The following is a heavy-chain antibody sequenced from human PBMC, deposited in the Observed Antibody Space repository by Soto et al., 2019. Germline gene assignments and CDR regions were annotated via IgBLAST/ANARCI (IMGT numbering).Heavy chain of an antibody. D-gene: IGHD6-13*01. CDR1: GYSFTSYW. V-gene: IGHV5-10-1*01. J-gene: IGHJ1*01. CDR3: ASWGKIAAAGSGYFQH. Sequence: GESLKISCKGSGYSFTSYWISWVRQMPGKGLEWMGRIDPSDSYTNYSPSFQGHVTISADKSISTAYLQWSSLKASDTAMYYCASWGKIAAAGSGYFQHWGQGTLVTVSS. CDR2: IDPSDSYT.